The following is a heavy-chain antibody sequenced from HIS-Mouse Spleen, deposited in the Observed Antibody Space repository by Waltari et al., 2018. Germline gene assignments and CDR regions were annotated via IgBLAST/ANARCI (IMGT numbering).Heavy chain of an antibody. Sequence: QLQLQESGPGLVKPSETLSLTCTVSVGSISSSSYYWGWIRQPPGKGLEWIGSIYYSGSTYYTPSLKSRVTISVDTSKNQYSLKLSSVTAADTAVYYCARVPGDYSGAFDIWGQGTMVTVSS. V-gene: IGHV4-39*07. CDR2: IYYSGST. D-gene: IGHD4-17*01. CDR1: VGSISSSSYY. CDR3: ARVPGDYSGAFDI. J-gene: IGHJ3*02.